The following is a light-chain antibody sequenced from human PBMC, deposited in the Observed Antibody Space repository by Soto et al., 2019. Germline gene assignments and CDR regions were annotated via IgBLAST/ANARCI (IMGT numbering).Light chain of an antibody. CDR1: RSNIGSNY. J-gene: IGLJ1*01. Sequence: QSVLTQPPSASGTPGQRVTISCSGSRSNIGSNYVYWYQQLPGTAPKLLIYRNNQRPSGVPDRFSGSKSGTSASLAISGLRSEDEADYYCAAWDDSLGGVFGTGTKVTVL. CDR3: AAWDDSLGGV. CDR2: RNN. V-gene: IGLV1-47*01.